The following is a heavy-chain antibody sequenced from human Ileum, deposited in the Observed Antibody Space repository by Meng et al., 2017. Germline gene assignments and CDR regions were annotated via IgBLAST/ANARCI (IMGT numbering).Heavy chain of an antibody. V-gene: IGHV3-11*04. D-gene: IGHD6-25*01. Sequence: VGSGGGSVKAGGSLGLPCAASGLTFSDYYMTWIRQPPGQGLEWLASVSPTSGSLYFADSVRGRFSISRDNAKNSVSLQMTRLRVEDTAVYYCARDHGSLNWFDPWGQGTLVTVSS. J-gene: IGHJ5*02. CDR1: GLTFSDYY. CDR2: VSPTSGSL. CDR3: ARDHGSLNWFDP.